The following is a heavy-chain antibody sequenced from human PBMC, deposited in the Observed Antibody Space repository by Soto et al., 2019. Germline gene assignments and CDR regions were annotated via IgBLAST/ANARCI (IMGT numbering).Heavy chain of an antibody. CDR2: IWYDGSNK. CDR3: ARDGCSGGSCYSVGY. D-gene: IGHD2-15*01. J-gene: IGHJ4*02. V-gene: IGHV3-33*01. Sequence: QVQLVESGGGVVQPGRSLRLSCAASGFTFSSYGMHWVRQAPGKGLEWVAVIWYDGSNKYYADSVKGRFTISRDNSTSALYLQMTSLRAEDTAVYYCARDGCSGGSCYSVGYWGQGTLVTVSS. CDR1: GFTFSSYG.